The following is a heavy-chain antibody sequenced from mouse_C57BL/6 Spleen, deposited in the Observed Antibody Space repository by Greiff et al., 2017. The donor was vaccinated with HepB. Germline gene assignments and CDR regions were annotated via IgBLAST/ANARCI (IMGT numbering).Heavy chain of an antibody. CDR3: ARGPYSNDFDV. D-gene: IGHD2-5*01. CDR2: IYPGSGGT. Sequence: QVQLQQSGAELVRPGTSVKVSCKASGYAFTNYLIEWVKQRPGQGLEWIGVIYPGSGGTNYNEEFKGKATLTADKASSTAYMQLSSLTSEDSAVYFCARGPYSNDFDVWGTGTTVTVSS. CDR1: GYAFTNYL. J-gene: IGHJ1*03. V-gene: IGHV1-54*01.